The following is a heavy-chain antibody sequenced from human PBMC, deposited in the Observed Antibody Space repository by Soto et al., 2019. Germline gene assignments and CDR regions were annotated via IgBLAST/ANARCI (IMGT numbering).Heavy chain of an antibody. V-gene: IGHV1-3*05. J-gene: IGHJ4*02. Sequence: QVQLVQSGAEEKKPGASVKVSCKASGYTFTSYAMHWVRQAPGQRLEWMGWINAGNGNTKYSQKFQSRVTITRDTSASTAYMELSSLRSENTAVYYCARSIVVVTAPDYWGQGTLVTVSS. D-gene: IGHD2-21*02. CDR3: ARSIVVVTAPDY. CDR1: GYTFTSYA. CDR2: INAGNGNT.